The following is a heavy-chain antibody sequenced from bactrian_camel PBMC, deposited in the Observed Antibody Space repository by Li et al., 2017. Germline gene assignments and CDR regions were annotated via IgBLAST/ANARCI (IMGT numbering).Heavy chain of an antibody. CDR1: GFTFSVYR. CDR3: AKDTTPDAQWDFDY. D-gene: IGHD1*01. V-gene: IGHV3S1*01. CDR2: ISQGGVYT. Sequence: VESGGGLVQPGGSLRPSCAASGFTFSVYRMSWVRQAPGKGLEWVSSISQGGVYTHYIESVKGRFTISRDDVQNTLYLQLNSLKTEDTGMYYCAKDTTPDAQWDFDYWGQGTQVTVS. J-gene: IGHJ6*01.